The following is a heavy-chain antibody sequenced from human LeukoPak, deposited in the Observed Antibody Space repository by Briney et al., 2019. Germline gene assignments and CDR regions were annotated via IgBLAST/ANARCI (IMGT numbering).Heavy chain of an antibody. Sequence: PGRSLRLSCAASGFTFSSYAMHWVRQAPGKGLEWVAVISYDGSNKYYADSVKGRFTISRDNSKNTLYLQMNSLRAEDTAVYYCARDFGGLYYDSSGYYGPFDYWGQGTLVTVSS. CDR2: ISYDGSNK. CDR3: ARDFGGLYYDSSGYYGPFDY. V-gene: IGHV3-30-3*01. D-gene: IGHD3-22*01. CDR1: GFTFSSYA. J-gene: IGHJ4*02.